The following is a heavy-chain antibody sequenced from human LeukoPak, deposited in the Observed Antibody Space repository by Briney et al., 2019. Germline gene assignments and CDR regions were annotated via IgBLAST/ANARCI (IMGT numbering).Heavy chain of an antibody. CDR1: GGTFSSYA. J-gene: IGHJ6*03. CDR3: ARGTTTGNYYYYYMDV. V-gene: IGHV1-69*05. Sequence: SVKVSCKASGGTFSSYAISWVRQAPGQGLEWMGGIIPIFGTANYAQKFQGRVTITTDESTSTAYMELSSLRSEGTAVYYCARGTTTGNYYYYYMDVWGKGTTVTVSS. D-gene: IGHD4-17*01. CDR2: IIPIFGTA.